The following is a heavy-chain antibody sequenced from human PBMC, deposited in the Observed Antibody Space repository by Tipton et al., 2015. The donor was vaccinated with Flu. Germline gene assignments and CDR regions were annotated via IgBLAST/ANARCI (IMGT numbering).Heavy chain of an antibody. D-gene: IGHD3-22*01. CDR1: GGSFSGYY. Sequence: TLSLTCAVYGGSFSGYYWSWIRQPPGKGLEWIGEINHSGSTNYNPSLKSRVTVSVDTSKNQFSLKLSSVTAADTAVYYCARVLDYYDSSGPFGYWGQGTLVTVSS. J-gene: IGHJ4*02. V-gene: IGHV4-34*01. CDR3: ARVLDYYDSSGPFGY. CDR2: INHSGST.